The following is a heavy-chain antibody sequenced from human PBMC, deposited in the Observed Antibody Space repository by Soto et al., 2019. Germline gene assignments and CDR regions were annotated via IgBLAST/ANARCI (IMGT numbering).Heavy chain of an antibody. J-gene: IGHJ4*02. CDR2: ISGSGGST. V-gene: IGHV3-23*01. CDR1: GFTFSSYA. Sequence: LRLSCAASGFTFSSYAMSWVRQAPGKGLEWVSGISGSGGSTYYADSVKGRFTISRDNSKNTLYLQMNSLRAEDTAVYYCARVPLMTREYYFDYWGQGTLVTVSS. CDR3: ARVPLMTREYYFDY. D-gene: IGHD3-16*01.